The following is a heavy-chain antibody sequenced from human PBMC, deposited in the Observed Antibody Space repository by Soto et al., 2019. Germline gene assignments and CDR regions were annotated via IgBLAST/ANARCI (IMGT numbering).Heavy chain of an antibody. J-gene: IGHJ3*02. CDR1: GYSFTNYW. Sequence: GESLKISCKGSGYSFTNYWIGWVRQKPGKGLEWVGIIYPPDSDTRYSPSFEGQVTISADKSITTAYLQWSSLRASDTAMYYCARKGQWLAKVFDIWGQGTMVTVSS. CDR2: IYPPDSDT. V-gene: IGHV5-51*01. CDR3: ARKGQWLAKVFDI. D-gene: IGHD6-19*01.